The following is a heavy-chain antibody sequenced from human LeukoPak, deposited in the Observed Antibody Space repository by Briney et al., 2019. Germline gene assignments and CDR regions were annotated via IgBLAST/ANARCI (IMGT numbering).Heavy chain of an antibody. J-gene: IGHJ4*02. Sequence: GGSLRLSCAASGFTFSNAWMSWVRQAPGKGLEWVGRIKSKTDGGTTDYAAPVKGRFTISRDDSKNTLYLQMNSLKTEDTAVYYCTTDHGYDSSPFGYWGQGTLVTVSS. D-gene: IGHD3-22*01. CDR2: IKSKTDGGTT. CDR1: GFTFSNAW. CDR3: TTDHGYDSSPFGY. V-gene: IGHV3-15*01.